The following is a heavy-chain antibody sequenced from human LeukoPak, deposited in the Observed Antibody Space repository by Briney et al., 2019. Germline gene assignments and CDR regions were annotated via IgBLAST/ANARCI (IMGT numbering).Heavy chain of an antibody. D-gene: IGHD3-22*01. CDR2: IYFSGST. CDR1: GGSISSYY. Sequence: SETLSLTCTVSGGSISSYYWSWIRQPPGNALEWIGYIYFSGSTNYNPSLKSRVTISVDTSKNQFSLKLSSVTAADTAVYYCARHLDGYDSIDYSPFDDWGQGTLVTVSS. CDR3: ARHLDGYDSIDYSPFDD. J-gene: IGHJ4*02. V-gene: IGHV4-59*08.